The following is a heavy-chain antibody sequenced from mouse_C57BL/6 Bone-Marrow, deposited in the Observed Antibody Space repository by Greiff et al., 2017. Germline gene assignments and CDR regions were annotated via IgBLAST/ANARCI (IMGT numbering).Heavy chain of an antibody. V-gene: IGHV1-59*01. Sequence: QVQLQQPGAELVRPGTSVKLSCKASGYTFTSYWMHWVKQRPGQGLEWIGVIDPSDSYTNYNQKFKGKATLTVDTSSSTAYMQLSSLTSEDSAVYYCAIYYGNSWFAYWGQGTLVTVSA. CDR3: AIYYGNSWFAY. CDR1: GYTFTSYW. D-gene: IGHD2-1*01. CDR2: IDPSDSYT. J-gene: IGHJ3*01.